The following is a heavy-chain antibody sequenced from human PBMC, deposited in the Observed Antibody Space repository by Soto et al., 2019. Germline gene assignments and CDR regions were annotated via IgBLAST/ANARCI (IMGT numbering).Heavy chain of an antibody. CDR1: GFSLTTRGVG. Sequence: QITLKESGPPLVKPTQTLTLTCTFSGFSLTTRGVGVAWIRQPPGKALEWLALIYWDDDKRYSPSLKSRLTITKDTSKNQVALTMTNMDLVDTATYYCARDSNGWYGMDVWGQGTTVTVSS. CDR2: IYWDDDK. D-gene: IGHD6-19*01. J-gene: IGHJ6*02. CDR3: ARDSNGWYGMDV. V-gene: IGHV2-5*02.